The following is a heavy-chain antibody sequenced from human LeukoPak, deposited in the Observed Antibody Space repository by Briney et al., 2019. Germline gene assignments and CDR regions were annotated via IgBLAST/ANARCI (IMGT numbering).Heavy chain of an antibody. CDR3: ARPETTLTDSSHWYFDL. V-gene: IGHV5-51*01. J-gene: IGHJ2*01. CDR1: GYTFTTYW. CDR2: TYPGDSET. Sequence: GESLKISCKGSGYTFTTYWIGWVRQMPGKGLEWVGITYPGDSETRYSPSFQGQVTISADKSISTAYLQWSSLKASDTAMYYCARPETTLTDSSHWYFDLWGRGTLVTVSS. D-gene: IGHD4-17*01.